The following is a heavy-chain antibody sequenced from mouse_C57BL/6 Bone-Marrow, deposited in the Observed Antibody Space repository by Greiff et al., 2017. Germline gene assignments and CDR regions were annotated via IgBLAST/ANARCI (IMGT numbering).Heavy chain of an antibody. CDR1: GYTFTDHI. J-gene: IGHJ3*01. CDR2: IYPVSGET. Sequence: SGAELASPGASVTLSCKASGYTFTDHIMNWVKKRPGQGLEWIGRIYPVSGETNYNQKFMGKATFSVDLSSSTVYMVLNSLTSEDPAVYYCGRMVYYYGSSYGFAYWGQGTLVTVSA. V-gene: IGHV1-11*01. D-gene: IGHD1-1*01. CDR3: GRMVYYYGSSYGFAY.